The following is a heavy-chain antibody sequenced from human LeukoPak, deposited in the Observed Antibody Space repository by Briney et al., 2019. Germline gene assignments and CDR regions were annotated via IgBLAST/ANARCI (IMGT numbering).Heavy chain of an antibody. CDR1: GYTFTGYY. Sequence: ASVKVSCKASGYTFTGYYMHWVRQAAGQGLEGMGWINPNSGGTNYAQKFQGRVTMTRDTSISTAYMELSKLRSDDAAVYYCARGELDSSSWEGWGQGTLVTVSS. V-gene: IGHV1-2*02. CDR3: ARGELDSSSWEG. J-gene: IGHJ4*02. D-gene: IGHD6-13*01. CDR2: INPNSGGT.